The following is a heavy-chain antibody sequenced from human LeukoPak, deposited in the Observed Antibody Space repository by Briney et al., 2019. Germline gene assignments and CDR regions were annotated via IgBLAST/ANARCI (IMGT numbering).Heavy chain of an antibody. J-gene: IGHJ4*02. Sequence: SETLSLTCTVSGGSISSYYWSWIRQPPGKGLEWIGNIYYSGRRYNNLSLKSRLIISVDTSKNQFSVKLSSVTAADTAVYYCAREAFYDNSGSVGRFDYWGQGTLVTVSS. CDR1: GGSISSYY. V-gene: IGHV4-30-4*01. CDR2: IYYSGRR. D-gene: IGHD3-22*01. CDR3: AREAFYDNSGSVGRFDY.